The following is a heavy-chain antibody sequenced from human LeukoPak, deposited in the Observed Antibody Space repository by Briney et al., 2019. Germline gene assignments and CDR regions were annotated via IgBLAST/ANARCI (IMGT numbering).Heavy chain of an antibody. D-gene: IGHD2-2*01. Sequence: ASVKVSCKASGGTFSSYAISWVRQAPGQGLEWMGWINPNSGGTNYAQKFQGRVTMTRDTSISTAYMELSRLRSDDTAVYYCARDRGYCSSTSCYGWFDPWGQGTLVTVSS. CDR3: ARDRGYCSSTSCYGWFDP. J-gene: IGHJ5*02. CDR1: GGTFSSYA. CDR2: INPNSGGT. V-gene: IGHV1-2*02.